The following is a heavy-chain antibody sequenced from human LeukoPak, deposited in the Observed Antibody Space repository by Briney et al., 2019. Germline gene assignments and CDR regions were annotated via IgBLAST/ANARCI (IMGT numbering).Heavy chain of an antibody. Sequence: PGGSLRLSCAASGFTFSDYYMSWVRQAPGKGLEWVSAISGSGGSTYYADSVKGRFTISRDNAKNSLYLQMNSLRAEDTAVYYCARDWVVTMVRGGLGAFDIWGQGTMVTVSS. V-gene: IGHV3-11*04. CDR3: ARDWVVTMVRGGLGAFDI. CDR1: GFTFSDYY. D-gene: IGHD3-10*01. J-gene: IGHJ3*02. CDR2: ISGSGGST.